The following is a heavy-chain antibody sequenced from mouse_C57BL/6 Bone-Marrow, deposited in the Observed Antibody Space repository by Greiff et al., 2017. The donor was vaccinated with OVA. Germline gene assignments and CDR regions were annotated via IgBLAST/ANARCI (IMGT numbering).Heavy chain of an antibody. D-gene: IGHD1-1*01. CDR1: GFSLTSYG. Sequence: QVQLKESGPGLVQPSQSLSITCTVSGFSLTSYGVHWVRQSPGKGLEWLGVLWRGGSTDYNAAFMSRLSITKDNSKSQVFFKMNRLQADDTAIYYCAKKRGDYYGSSYGYFDVWGTGTTVTVSS. V-gene: IGHV2-5*01. J-gene: IGHJ1*03. CDR3: AKKRGDYYGSSYGYFDV. CDR2: LWRGGST.